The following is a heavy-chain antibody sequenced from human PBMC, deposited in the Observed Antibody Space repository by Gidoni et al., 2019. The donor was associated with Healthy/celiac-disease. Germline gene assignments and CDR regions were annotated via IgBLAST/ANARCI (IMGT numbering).Heavy chain of an antibody. CDR1: GFTFGDYA. Sequence: EVQLVESGGGLVTPGRSLRLSCTASGFTFGDYAMSWFRQAPGKGLEWVGFIRSKAYGGTTEYAASVKGRFTISRDDSKSIAYLQMNSLKTEDTAVYYCFVGHYYDSSGYYDAFDIWGQGTMVTVSS. J-gene: IGHJ3*02. V-gene: IGHV3-49*05. CDR2: IRSKAYGGTT. CDR3: FVGHYYDSSGYYDAFDI. D-gene: IGHD3-22*01.